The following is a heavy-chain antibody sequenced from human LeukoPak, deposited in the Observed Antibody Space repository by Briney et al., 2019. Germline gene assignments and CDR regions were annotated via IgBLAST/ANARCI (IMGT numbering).Heavy chain of an antibody. CDR2: IYTSGST. CDR1: GGSISSGSYY. D-gene: IGHD6-19*01. Sequence: SETLSLTCTVSGGSISSGSYYWSWIRQPAGKGLEWIGRIYTSGSTNYNPSLKSRVTISVDTFKNQFSLKLSSVTAADTAVYYCARDGDSSGWLSGYWGQGTLVTVSS. J-gene: IGHJ4*02. V-gene: IGHV4-61*02. CDR3: ARDGDSSGWLSGY.